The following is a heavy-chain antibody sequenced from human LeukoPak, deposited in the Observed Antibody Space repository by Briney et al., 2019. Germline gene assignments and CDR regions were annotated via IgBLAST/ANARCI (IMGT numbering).Heavy chain of an antibody. CDR2: IYYSGST. J-gene: IGHJ4*02. CDR3: SRESGPFSPFGF. V-gene: IGHV4-59*12. Sequence: SETLSLTCTVSGGSISSYYWSWIRQPPGKGLEWIGYIYYSGSTNYNPSLKSRVTISVDTSKNQFSLKLSSVTAADTAVYYCSRESGPFSPFGFWGQGTLVSVHS. D-gene: IGHD1-26*01. CDR1: GGSISSYY.